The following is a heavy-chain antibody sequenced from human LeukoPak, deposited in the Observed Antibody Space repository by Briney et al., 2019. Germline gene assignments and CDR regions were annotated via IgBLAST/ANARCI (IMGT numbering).Heavy chain of an antibody. CDR1: GFTFRGYG. CDR2: ISYDGSNK. J-gene: IGHJ3*02. V-gene: IGHV3-30*18. Sequence: GGSLSLSCAASGFTFRGYGRPWVRQAPGKGLKRVAVISYDGSNKYYADSVKGRFTISRDNSKNTLYLQMNSLRAEDTAVYYCAKDTGAAAGTLDAFDIWGQGTMVTVSS. D-gene: IGHD6-13*01. CDR3: AKDTGAAAGTLDAFDI.